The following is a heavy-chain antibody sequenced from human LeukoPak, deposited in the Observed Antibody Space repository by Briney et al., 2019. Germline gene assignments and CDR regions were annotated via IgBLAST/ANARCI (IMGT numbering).Heavy chain of an antibody. CDR2: IYYSGST. D-gene: IGHD3-10*01. J-gene: IGHJ4*02. CDR1: GGSINSYY. V-gene: IGHV4-59*01. CDR3: ARVRVRGVITPTYFDY. Sequence: SETLSLTCTVSGGSINSYYWSWIRQPPGKGLEWIGYIYYSGSTNYNPSLKSRVTISVDTSKNQFSLKLSSVTAADTAVYYCARVRVRGVITPTYFDYWGQGALVTVSS.